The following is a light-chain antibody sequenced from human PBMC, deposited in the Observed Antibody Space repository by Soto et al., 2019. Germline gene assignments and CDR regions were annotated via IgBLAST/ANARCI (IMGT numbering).Light chain of an antibody. CDR3: SSYTSSSTRV. Sequence: QSALTQPASVSGSPGQSITISCTGTSSDVGGYNYVSWYQQHPGKAPKLMIYDVSNRPSGVSNRFSGSKSGNTASLTISGLQAEDEADYYWSSYTSSSTRVFGTGTKLTVL. CDR2: DVS. V-gene: IGLV2-14*01. J-gene: IGLJ1*01. CDR1: SSDVGGYNY.